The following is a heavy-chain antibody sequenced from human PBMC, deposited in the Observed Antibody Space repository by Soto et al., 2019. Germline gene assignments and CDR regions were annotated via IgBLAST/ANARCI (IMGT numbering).Heavy chain of an antibody. Sequence: GGSLRLSCAASGFTFSSYGMHWVRQAPGKGLEWVAVISYDGVDYADSVKGRFTISRDDAKNSLYLQMNSLRTEDTALYYCAKLRYSADTGSFDYWGQGTLVTVSS. D-gene: IGHD5-12*01. V-gene: IGHV3-30*18. CDR3: AKLRYSADTGSFDY. J-gene: IGHJ4*02. CDR1: GFTFSSYG. CDR2: ISYDGV.